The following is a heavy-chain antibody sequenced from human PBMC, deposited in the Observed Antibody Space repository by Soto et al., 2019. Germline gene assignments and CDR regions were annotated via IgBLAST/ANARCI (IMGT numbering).Heavy chain of an antibody. D-gene: IGHD4-4*01. CDR2: IYHTGNP. CDR1: RGSISSGAYY. V-gene: IGHV4-31*03. Sequence: TLWVTCSISRGSISSGAYYWNWIRQHPGKGLEWIAYIYHTGNPYYNPYPRSRTTISADTSENQFPLKLTSATDADTSIYCCATPYSSHLANWAHGPLVTV. CDR3: ATPYSSHLAN. J-gene: IGHJ4*01.